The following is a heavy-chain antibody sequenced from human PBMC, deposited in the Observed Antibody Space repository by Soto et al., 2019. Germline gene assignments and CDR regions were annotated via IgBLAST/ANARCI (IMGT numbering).Heavy chain of an antibody. V-gene: IGHV4-4*07. CDR3: AREREGFYDSSGQGGPSYYYGMDV. D-gene: IGHD3-22*01. Sequence: SETLSLTCTVSGGSISSYYWSWIRQPAGKGLEWIGRIYTSGSTNYNPSLKSRVTMSVDTSKNQFSLKLSSVTAADTAVYYCAREREGFYDSSGQGGPSYYYGMDVWGQGTTVTVSS. J-gene: IGHJ6*02. CDR2: IYTSGST. CDR1: GGSISSYY.